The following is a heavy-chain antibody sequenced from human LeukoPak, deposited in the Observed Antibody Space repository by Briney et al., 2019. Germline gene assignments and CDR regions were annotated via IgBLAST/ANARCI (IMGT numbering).Heavy chain of an antibody. CDR2: ISGSGGGT. D-gene: IGHD5-12*01. J-gene: IGHJ1*01. CDR3: AKSASGYDY. Sequence: GGSRRLSCAAAGFTFSSYAMSLVRQAPGQGLEWVSAISGSGGGTYYADSVKGRLPISSDNSKNTPYLQMNSLRAEDTAVYYCAKSASGYDYWGQGTLVTVSS. V-gene: IGHV3-23*01. CDR1: GFTFSSYA.